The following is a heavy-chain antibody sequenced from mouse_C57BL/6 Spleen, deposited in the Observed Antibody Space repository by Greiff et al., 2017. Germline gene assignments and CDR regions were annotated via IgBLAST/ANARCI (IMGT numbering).Heavy chain of an antibody. V-gene: IGHV5-2*01. CDR2: INSDGGST. CDR3: ARTPDYYGSSYWYFDV. D-gene: IGHD1-1*01. Sequence: VQLQQSGGGLVQPGESLKLSCESNEYEFPSHDMSWVRKTPEKRLELVAAINSDGGSTYYPDTMERRFIISRDNTKKTLYLQMSSLRSEDTALYYCARTPDYYGSSYWYFDVWGTGTTVTVSS. J-gene: IGHJ1*03. CDR1: EYEFPSHD.